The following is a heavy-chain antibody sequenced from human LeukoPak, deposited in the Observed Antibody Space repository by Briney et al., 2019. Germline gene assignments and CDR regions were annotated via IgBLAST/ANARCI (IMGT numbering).Heavy chain of an antibody. Sequence: PSETLSLTCTVSGGSISSSSYYWGWIRQPPGKGLEWIGSIYYSGSTYYNPPLKSRVTISVDTSKNQFSLKLSSVTAADTAVYYCARLVLSGGYCSGGSCSLDYWGQGTLVTVSS. CDR3: ARLVLSGGYCSGGSCSLDY. J-gene: IGHJ4*02. CDR1: GGSISSSSYY. CDR2: IYYSGST. V-gene: IGHV4-39*01. D-gene: IGHD2-15*01.